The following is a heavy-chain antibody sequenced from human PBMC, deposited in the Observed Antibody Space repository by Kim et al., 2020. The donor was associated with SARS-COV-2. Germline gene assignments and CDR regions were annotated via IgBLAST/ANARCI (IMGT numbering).Heavy chain of an antibody. CDR2: ISSSGSTI. V-gene: IGHV3-48*03. CDR1: GFTFSSYE. D-gene: IGHD2-15*01. CDR3: ARVSLLLDYYYGMDV. J-gene: IGHJ6*02. Sequence: GGSLRLSCAASGFTFSSYEMNWVRQAPGKGLEWVSYISSSGSTIYYADSVKGRFTISRDNAKNSLYLQMNSLRAEDTAVYYCARVSLLLDYYYGMDVWGQGTTVTVSS.